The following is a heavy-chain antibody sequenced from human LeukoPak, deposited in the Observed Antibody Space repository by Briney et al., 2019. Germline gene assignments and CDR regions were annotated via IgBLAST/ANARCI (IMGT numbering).Heavy chain of an antibody. CDR2: IYYGGST. V-gene: IGHV4-59*01. CDR1: GGSISSYY. D-gene: IGHD2/OR15-2a*01. Sequence: SETLSLTCTVSGGSISSYYWSWIRQPPGKGLEWIGYIYYGGSTNYNPSLKSRVTISVDTSKNQFSLKLSSVTAADTAVYYCARGSLERITRYYYYGMDDWGQGTTVTVSS. J-gene: IGHJ6*02. CDR3: ARGSLERITRYYYYGMDD.